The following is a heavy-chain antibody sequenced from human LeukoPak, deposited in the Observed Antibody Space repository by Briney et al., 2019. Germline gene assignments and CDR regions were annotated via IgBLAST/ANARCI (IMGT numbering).Heavy chain of an antibody. J-gene: IGHJ4*02. CDR1: GFTFSSYA. D-gene: IGHD3-22*01. Sequence: PGGSLRLSCAASGFTFSSYAMSWVRQAPGKGLEWVSAISGSGGSTYYADSVKGRFTISRDNSKNTLYLQMNSLRAEDTAVYYCAKSTPYYYVSSGYSLGYWGQGTLVTVSS. V-gene: IGHV3-23*01. CDR3: AKSTPYYYVSSGYSLGY. CDR2: ISGSGGST.